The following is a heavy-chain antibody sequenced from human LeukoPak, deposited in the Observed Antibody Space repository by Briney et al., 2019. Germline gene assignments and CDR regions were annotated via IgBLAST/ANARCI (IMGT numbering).Heavy chain of an antibody. J-gene: IGHJ4*02. Sequence: ASVKVSCKTSGYTFANYGVSWVRQAPGQGPEWMGWISGYNANTYYKQKFQGRFTMTTDTSTSTAYMELRSLRSDDTAVYYCARVAFYPTYYYDSSGYLKPDYWGQGTLVTVSS. CDR2: ISGYNANT. V-gene: IGHV1-18*01. D-gene: IGHD3-22*01. CDR1: GYTFANYG. CDR3: ARVAFYPTYYYDSSGYLKPDY.